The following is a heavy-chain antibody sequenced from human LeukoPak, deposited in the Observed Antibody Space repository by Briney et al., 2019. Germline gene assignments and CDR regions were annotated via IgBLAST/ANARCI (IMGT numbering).Heavy chain of an antibody. J-gene: IGHJ5*02. V-gene: IGHV4-34*01. CDR3: AATHRTIGDNWFDP. CDR1: GGSFSGYY. CDR2: INHSGST. D-gene: IGHD3-10*01. Sequence: SETLSLTCAVYGGSFSGYYWSWIRQPPGKGLEWIGEINHSGSTNYNPSLKSRVTISVDTSKNQFSLKLSSVTAADTAVYYCAATHRTIGDNWFDPWGQGTLVTVSS.